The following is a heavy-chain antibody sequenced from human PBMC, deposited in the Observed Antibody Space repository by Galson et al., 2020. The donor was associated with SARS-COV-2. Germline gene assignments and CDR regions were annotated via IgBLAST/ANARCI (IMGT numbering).Heavy chain of an antibody. CDR3: ARVGRGYGGNRNYYYYGMDV. V-gene: IGHV1-2*02. J-gene: IGHJ6*02. Sequence: ASVKVSCKASGYTFTGYYMHWVRQAPGQGLEWMGWINPNSGGTNYAQKFQGRVTMTRDTSISTAYMELSRLRSDDTAGYYCARVGRGYGGNRNYYYYGMDVWGQGTTVTVSS. CDR1: GYTFTGYY. CDR2: INPNSGGT. D-gene: IGHD4-17*01.